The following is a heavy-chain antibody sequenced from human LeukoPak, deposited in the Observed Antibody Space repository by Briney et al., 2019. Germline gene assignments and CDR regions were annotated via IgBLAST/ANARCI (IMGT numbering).Heavy chain of an antibody. J-gene: IGHJ4*02. CDR2: IRQDGSVQ. Sequence: GSLRLSCAASGFTFSSYWMSWVRQAPGKGLEWVANIRQDGSVQNYVDSVKGRFTISRDNPKNSVYLQMSSLRAEDTAVFYCTKHMGYDILTAYDFWGQGTLVTVSS. D-gene: IGHD3-9*01. CDR3: TKHMGYDILTAYDF. CDR1: GFTFSSYW. V-gene: IGHV3-7*03.